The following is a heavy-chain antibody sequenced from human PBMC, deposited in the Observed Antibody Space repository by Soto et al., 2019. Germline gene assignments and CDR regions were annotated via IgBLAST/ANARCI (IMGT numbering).Heavy chain of an antibody. J-gene: IGHJ4*02. Sequence: VGPLRLSCAASGFTFSSYAMHWVRQAPGKGLEWVAVISYDGSNKYYADSVKGRFTISRDNSKNTLYLQMNSLRAEDTAVYYCARVSSDFWSGPDYWGQGTLVTVSS. V-gene: IGHV3-30-3*01. CDR2: ISYDGSNK. CDR1: GFTFSSYA. D-gene: IGHD3-3*01. CDR3: ARVSSDFWSGPDY.